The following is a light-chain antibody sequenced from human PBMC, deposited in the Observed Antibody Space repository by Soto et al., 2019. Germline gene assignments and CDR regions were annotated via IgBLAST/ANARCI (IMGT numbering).Light chain of an antibody. V-gene: IGKV1-5*03. J-gene: IGKJ1*01. CDR3: QHYNSYSEA. CDR1: QAVNSW. Sequence: DIQMTQSPYTLSASVGDRVTLTCRASQAVNSWLAWYQHKPGKAPKLLIYQASTLKSGVPSRFSASGSETEFTLTISSLQPDDFATYYCQHYNSYSEAFGQGTKVDIK. CDR2: QAS.